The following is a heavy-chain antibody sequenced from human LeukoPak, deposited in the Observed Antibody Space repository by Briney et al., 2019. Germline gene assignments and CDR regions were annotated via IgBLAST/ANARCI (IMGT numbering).Heavy chain of an antibody. V-gene: IGHV1-69*05. CDR2: IIPIFGTA. J-gene: IGHJ4*02. Sequence: SVKVSCKASGGTFSSYAISWVRQAPGQGLEWMGGIIPIFGTANYAQKLQGRVTMTTDTSTSTAYMELRSLRSDDTAVYYCARDGVRYCSSTSCDKSDYWGQGTLVTVSS. CDR3: ARDGVRYCSSTSCDKSDY. CDR1: GGTFSSYA. D-gene: IGHD2-2*02.